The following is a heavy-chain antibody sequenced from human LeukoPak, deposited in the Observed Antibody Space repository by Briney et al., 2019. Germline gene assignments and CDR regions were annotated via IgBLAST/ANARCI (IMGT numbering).Heavy chain of an antibody. CDR3: ARXRYSSGWLNY. Sequence: SSETLSLTCAVYGGSFSGYYWSWIRQPPGKGLEWIGEINHSGSTNYNPSLKSRVTISVDTSKNQFSLKLSAVTAADTAVYYCARXRYSSGWLNYWGQGTLVTVSS. J-gene: IGHJ4*02. D-gene: IGHD6-19*01. CDR1: GGSFSGYY. V-gene: IGHV4-34*01. CDR2: INHSGST.